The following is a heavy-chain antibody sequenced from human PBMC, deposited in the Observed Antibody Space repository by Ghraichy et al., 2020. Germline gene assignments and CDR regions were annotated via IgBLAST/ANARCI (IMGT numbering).Heavy chain of an antibody. CDR3: VREQYASGPFYF. CDR2: INSDGNSI. D-gene: IGHD2-2*01. CDR1: GFTISGYW. Sequence: GESLNISCAASGFTISGYWMHWVRQAPGKGLVCVSRINSDGNSITYADSVKGRFTISRDNAKSTLYLQMNSLSAEDTAVYYCVREQYASGPFYFWGHGTLVTVSS. J-gene: IGHJ4*01. V-gene: IGHV3-74*01.